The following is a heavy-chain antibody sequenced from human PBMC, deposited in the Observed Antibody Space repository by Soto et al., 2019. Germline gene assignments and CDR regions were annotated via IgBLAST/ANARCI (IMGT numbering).Heavy chain of an antibody. V-gene: IGHV3-30-3*01. CDR3: ARDLKYWNDGFPHYYYGMDV. CDR1: GFTFSSYA. Sequence: GGSLRLSCAASGFTFSSYAMHWVRQAPGKGLEWVAVISYDGSNKYYADSVKGRFTISRDNSKNTLYLQMNSLRAEDTAVYYCARDLKYWNDGFPHYYYGMDVWGQGTTVTVSS. CDR2: ISYDGSNK. D-gene: IGHD1-1*01. J-gene: IGHJ6*02.